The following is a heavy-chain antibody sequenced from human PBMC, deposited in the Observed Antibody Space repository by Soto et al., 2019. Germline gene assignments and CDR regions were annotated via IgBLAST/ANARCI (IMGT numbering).Heavy chain of an antibody. CDR3: ARELRFGEDYYGMDV. CDR2: IYYSGST. D-gene: IGHD3-10*01. Sequence: QVQLQESGPGLVKPSQTLSLTCTVSGGSISSGGYYWSWIRQHPGKGLEWIGDIYYSGSTYYNPPPQSRVTISVDASTNPFSLKLRSVTAAATAVYYCARELRFGEDYYGMDVWGQGTTVTVSS. V-gene: IGHV4-31*03. CDR1: GGSISSGGYY. J-gene: IGHJ6*02.